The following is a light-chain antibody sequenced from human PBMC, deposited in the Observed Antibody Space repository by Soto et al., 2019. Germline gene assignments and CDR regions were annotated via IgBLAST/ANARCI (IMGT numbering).Light chain of an antibody. CDR1: QTISSW. V-gene: IGKV1-5*03. CDR3: QHYKSYSEA. CDR2: KAS. J-gene: IGKJ1*01. Sequence: DIPMTQSPSTLSGSVGDRVNITCRASQTISSWLAWYQQKPGKAPKLLIYKASTLKSGVPSRFSGSGSGTEFTLTISSLQPDDFATYYCQHYKSYSEAFGQGTKVELK.